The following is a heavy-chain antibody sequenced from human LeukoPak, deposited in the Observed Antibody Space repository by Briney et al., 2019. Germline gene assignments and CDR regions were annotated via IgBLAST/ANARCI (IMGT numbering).Heavy chain of an antibody. J-gene: IGHJ4*02. Sequence: GGSLPLSHVASALGFHTYRLEWVRQAPRRGLAGVSYTRICSSNIYHADSVKGRFNISRDNAKNSLHLQMNSLRAEDTAVYYCARVGRSGWTVDYWGQGTLVTVSS. D-gene: IGHD6-19*01. CDR1: ALGFHTYR. V-gene: IGHV3-48*04. CDR2: TRICSSNI. CDR3: ARVGRSGWTVDY.